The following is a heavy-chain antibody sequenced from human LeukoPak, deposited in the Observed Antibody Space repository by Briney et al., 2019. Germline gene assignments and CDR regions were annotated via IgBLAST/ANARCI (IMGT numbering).Heavy chain of an antibody. CDR1: GGSISSGGYS. J-gene: IGHJ3*02. V-gene: IGHV4-30-2*01. D-gene: IGHD3-3*01. CDR3: ARSGYHTNAFDI. CDR2: IYHSGST. Sequence: SETLSLTCAVSGGSISSGGYSWSWIRQPPGQGLEWIGYIYHSGSTYYNPSLKSRVTISVDRSKNQFSLKLSSVTAADTAVYYCARSGYHTNAFDIWGQGTMVTVSS.